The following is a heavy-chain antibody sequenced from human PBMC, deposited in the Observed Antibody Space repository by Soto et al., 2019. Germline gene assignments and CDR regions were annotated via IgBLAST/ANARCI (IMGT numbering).Heavy chain of an antibody. CDR2: ISWNSGSI. D-gene: IGHD5-18*01. Sequence: EVQLVESGGGLVQPGRSLRLSCAASGFTYDDYAMHWVRQAPGKGLEWVSGISWNSGSIGYADSVKGRFTISRDNAKNSLYLQINSLRAEDTALYYCAKVMKYYSYGLDYWGQGTLVTVSS. V-gene: IGHV3-9*01. J-gene: IGHJ4*02. CDR1: GFTYDDYA. CDR3: AKVMKYYSYGLDY.